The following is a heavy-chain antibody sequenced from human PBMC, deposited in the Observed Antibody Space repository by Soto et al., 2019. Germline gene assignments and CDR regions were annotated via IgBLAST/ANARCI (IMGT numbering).Heavy chain of an antibody. CDR1: GFNFPTFW. D-gene: IGHD5-18*01. J-gene: IGHJ5*02. Sequence: GESLKISCKHSGFNFPTFWIAWVRQMPGKGLEWMGTIYPDDSDTRYSPSFQGHVTISADKSISTAYLQWSSLKASDTAMYYCARHVPSQYTAMVPFDPWGQGTLVTVSS. CDR3: ARHVPSQYTAMVPFDP. CDR2: IYPDDSDT. V-gene: IGHV5-51*01.